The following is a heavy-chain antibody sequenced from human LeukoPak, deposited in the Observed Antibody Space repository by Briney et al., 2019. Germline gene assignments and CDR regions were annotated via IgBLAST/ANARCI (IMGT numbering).Heavy chain of an antibody. Sequence: GRSLRLSCAASGFTFSSCGMHWVRQAPGKGLEWVAVISYDGSNKYYADSVKGRFTISRDNSKNTLYLQMNSLRAEDTAVYYCAKARRGVTTVTFLDYWGQGTLVTVSS. CDR2: ISYDGSNK. CDR3: AKARRGVTTVTFLDY. CDR1: GFTFSSCG. D-gene: IGHD4-17*01. V-gene: IGHV3-30*18. J-gene: IGHJ4*02.